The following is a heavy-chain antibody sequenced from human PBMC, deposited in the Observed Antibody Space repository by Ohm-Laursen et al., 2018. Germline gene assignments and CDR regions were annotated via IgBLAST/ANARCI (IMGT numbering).Heavy chain of an antibody. CDR1: EFNFNNYA. CDR3: AKLLSGGLFPPGAFDI. D-gene: IGHD6-19*01. V-gene: IGHV3-9*01. Sequence: SLRLSCSASEFNFNNYAMHWVRQVPGKGLEWVSGISWNSGSKGYADSVKGRFTISRDNAKNSLYLQMNSLRAEDTAVYYCAKLLSGGLFPPGAFDIWGQGTMVTVSS. J-gene: IGHJ3*02. CDR2: ISWNSGSK.